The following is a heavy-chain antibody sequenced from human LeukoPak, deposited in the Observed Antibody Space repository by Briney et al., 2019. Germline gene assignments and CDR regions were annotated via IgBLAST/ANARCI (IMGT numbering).Heavy chain of an antibody. CDR2: ISYDGSNK. D-gene: IGHD3-9*01. J-gene: IGHJ6*02. V-gene: IGHV3-30-3*01. CDR3: ARGSGDILTSYSGMDV. Sequence: GGSLRLSCAASGFTFSSYAMHWVRQAPGKGLERVAVISYDGSNKYYAASVKGRFTISRDNSKNTLYLQMNSLRAEDTAVYYCARGSGDILTSYSGMDVWGQGTTVTVSS. CDR1: GFTFSSYA.